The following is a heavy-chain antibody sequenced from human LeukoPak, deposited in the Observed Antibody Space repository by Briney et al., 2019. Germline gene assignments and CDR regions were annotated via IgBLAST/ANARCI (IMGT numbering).Heavy chain of an antibody. CDR2: ISGGGGNT. V-gene: IGHV3-23*01. D-gene: IGHD3-22*01. CDR3: AKSDYYDSSGHPSSFEY. J-gene: IGHJ4*02. CDR1: GFTFRFYA. Sequence: GGSLILSCAASGFTFRFYAMSWVRQAPGKGLEWVSAISGGGGNTYYADSAKGRFTISRDNSKNTLYLQMNSLRVEDTAIYYCAKSDYYDSSGHPSSFEYWGQGTLVTVSS.